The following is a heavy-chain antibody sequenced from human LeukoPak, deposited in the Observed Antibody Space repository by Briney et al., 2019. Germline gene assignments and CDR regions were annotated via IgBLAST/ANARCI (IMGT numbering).Heavy chain of an antibody. CDR2: ISGSGGST. D-gene: IGHD2-15*01. V-gene: IGHV3-23*01. Sequence: PGGSLRLSCAASGFTFSSYAMSWVRQAPGKGLEWVSAISGSGGSTYYADSVKGRFTISRDNSKNTLYLQMNSLRAEDTAVYYCAKQYCSGGSCPYYFDYWGQGTLVTVSS. J-gene: IGHJ4*02. CDR1: GFTFSSYA. CDR3: AKQYCSGGSCPYYFDY.